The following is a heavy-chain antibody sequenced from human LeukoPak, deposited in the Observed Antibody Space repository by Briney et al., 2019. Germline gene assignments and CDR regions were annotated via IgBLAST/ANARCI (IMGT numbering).Heavy chain of an antibody. Sequence: PSETLSLTCAVYGGSFSGYYWSWIRQPPGKGLEWIGEINHSGSTNYNPSLKSRVTISVDTSKNQFSLKLSSVTAADTAVYYCARVRDSSGYRPIDYWGQGTLVTVSS. V-gene: IGHV4-34*01. J-gene: IGHJ4*02. CDR1: GGSFSGYY. CDR2: INHSGST. CDR3: ARVRDSSGYRPIDY. D-gene: IGHD3-22*01.